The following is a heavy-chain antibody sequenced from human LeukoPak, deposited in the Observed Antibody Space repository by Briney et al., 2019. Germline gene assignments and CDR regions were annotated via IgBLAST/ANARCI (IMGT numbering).Heavy chain of an antibody. CDR3: ARQTYYSSGYFDY. CDR1: GGSISSGNDY. J-gene: IGHJ4*02. V-gene: IGHV4-39*01. CDR2: IYYSGST. Sequence: SETLSLTCTVSGGSISSGNDYWGWIRQPPGKGLEWIGSIYYSGSTYYNPSLKSRVTISVDTSKKQFSLKLSSVTAADTAVYYCARQTYYSSGYFDYWGQGTPVTVSS. D-gene: IGHD3-22*01.